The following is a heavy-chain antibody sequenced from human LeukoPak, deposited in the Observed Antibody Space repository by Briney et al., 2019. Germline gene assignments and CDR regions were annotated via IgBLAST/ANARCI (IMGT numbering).Heavy chain of an antibody. CDR1: GFTFSSYG. CDR2: IRYDGSNK. D-gene: IGHD6-6*01. V-gene: IGHV3-30*02. CDR3: AKDDSRSSIYNFDY. Sequence: GGPLRLSCAASGFTFSSYGMHWVRQAPGTGLEWVAFIRYDGSNKYYADSVKGRFTISRDNSKNTLCLQMNSLRAEDTAVYYCAKDDSRSSIYNFDYWGQGTLVTVSS. J-gene: IGHJ4*02.